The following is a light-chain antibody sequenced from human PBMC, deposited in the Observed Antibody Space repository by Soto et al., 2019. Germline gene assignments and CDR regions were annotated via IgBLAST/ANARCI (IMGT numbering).Light chain of an antibody. J-gene: IGLJ1*01. CDR3: AAWDDSLSAPYV. CDR2: RNN. V-gene: IGLV1-47*01. CDR1: SSNIGSNY. Sequence: QSALTQPPSASGTPGQGVTIYCSGSSSNIGSNYVYWYQQLPGTAPKLLIYRNNQRPSGVPDRFSGSKSGTSASLAISGLRSEDEADYYCAAWDDSLSAPYVFGTGTKSPS.